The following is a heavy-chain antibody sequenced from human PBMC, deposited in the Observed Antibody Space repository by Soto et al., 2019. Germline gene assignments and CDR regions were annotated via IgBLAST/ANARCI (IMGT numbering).Heavy chain of an antibody. CDR3: ARGADYYDSSGNDY. CDR1: GYTFTSYG. CDR2: ISAYNGNT. D-gene: IGHD3-22*01. J-gene: IGHJ4*02. Sequence: APVNVSCKASGYTFTSYGIRCVRQAPGQGLEWMGWISAYNGNTNYAQKLQGRVTMTTETSTSTAYMELRSLRSDDTAVYYCARGADYYDSSGNDYWGQGTRVTVSS. V-gene: IGHV1-18*01.